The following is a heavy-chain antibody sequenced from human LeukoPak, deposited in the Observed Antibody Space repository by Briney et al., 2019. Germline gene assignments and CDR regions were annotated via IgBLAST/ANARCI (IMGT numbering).Heavy chain of an antibody. Sequence: SETLSLTCTVSGGSISSYYWSWIRQPPGKGLEWIGEINHSGSTNYNPSLKSRVTISVDTSKNQFSLKLSSVTAADTAVYYCARTRAVAGRRGYFDYWGQGTLVTVSS. CDR3: ARTRAVAGRRGYFDY. CDR2: INHSGST. D-gene: IGHD6-19*01. CDR1: GGSISSYY. V-gene: IGHV4-34*01. J-gene: IGHJ4*02.